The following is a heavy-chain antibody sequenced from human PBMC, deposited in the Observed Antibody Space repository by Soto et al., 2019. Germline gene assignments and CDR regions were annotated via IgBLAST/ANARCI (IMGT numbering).Heavy chain of an antibody. Sequence: GGSLRLSCAASGFTFNNYAMSWVRQAPGKGLEWVSTFSGGVDTTYYADSVRGRFTISRDNSKNTLFLQMNSLRAEDTAVYYCARDHNVLGSYAPWFDPWGQGTLVTVSS. J-gene: IGHJ5*02. V-gene: IGHV3-23*01. D-gene: IGHD3-16*01. CDR1: GFTFNNYA. CDR2: FSGGVDTT. CDR3: ARDHNVLGSYAPWFDP.